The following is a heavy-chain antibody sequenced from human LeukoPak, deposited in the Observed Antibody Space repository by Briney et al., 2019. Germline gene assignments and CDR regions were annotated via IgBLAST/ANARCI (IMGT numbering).Heavy chain of an antibody. J-gene: IGHJ4*02. CDR1: GFAFTSYA. V-gene: IGHV3-23*01. CDR2: ISGSGGST. Sequence: GGSLRLSCAASGFAFTSYAMHWVRQAPGKGLEWVSAISGSGGSTYYADSVKGRFTISRDNSKSTLYLQMNSLRAEDTAVYYCAKVVGVYSSSTGGFDYWGQGTLVTVSS. CDR3: AKVVGVYSSSTGGFDY. D-gene: IGHD6-6*01.